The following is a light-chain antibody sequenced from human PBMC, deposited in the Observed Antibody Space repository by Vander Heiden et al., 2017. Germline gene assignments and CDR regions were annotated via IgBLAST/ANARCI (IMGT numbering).Light chain of an antibody. CDR2: TTS. J-gene: IGKJ3*01. V-gene: IGKV1-39*01. CDR1: QSIISY. CDR3: QQGDSPPFT. Sequence: DIEMTQSPSSLSASVGDRVTITCRASQSIISYLNWYQQKPGKAPNLLIYTTSSLQSGVPSRFSGSGSGTDFTLTISSLQPEDFATYYCQQGDSPPFTFGPGTKVDIK.